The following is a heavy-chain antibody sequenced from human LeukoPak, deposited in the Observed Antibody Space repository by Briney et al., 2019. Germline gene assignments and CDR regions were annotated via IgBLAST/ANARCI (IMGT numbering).Heavy chain of an antibody. CDR2: VSYSGTYT. Sequence: PGRSLRLSCEASGFLFSDYTMNRVRQAPGKGLEWVSSVSYSGTYTFYADSVTGRFTISRDNAKNSLYLQMDNLRVDDSALYYCVRDLRFIGGSDWFDPWGQGTQVIVSS. CDR3: VRDLRFIGGSDWFDP. J-gene: IGHJ5*02. CDR1: GFLFSDYT. D-gene: IGHD3-3*01. V-gene: IGHV3-21*01.